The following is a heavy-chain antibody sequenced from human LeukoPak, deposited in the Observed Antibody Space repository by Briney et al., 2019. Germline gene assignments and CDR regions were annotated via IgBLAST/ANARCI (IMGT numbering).Heavy chain of an antibody. V-gene: IGHV3-66*01. CDR2: IYSGGST. CDR1: GFPFSSFS. D-gene: IGHD2-15*01. J-gene: IGHJ6*02. Sequence: GGSLRLSCAASGFSSGFPFSSFSMNWVRQAPGKGLEWVSVIYSGGSTYYADSVKGRFTISRDNSKNTLYLQMNSLRAEDTAVYYCATQWGFLPYPRGYYGMDVWGQGTTVTVSS. CDR3: ATQWGFLPYPRGYYGMDV.